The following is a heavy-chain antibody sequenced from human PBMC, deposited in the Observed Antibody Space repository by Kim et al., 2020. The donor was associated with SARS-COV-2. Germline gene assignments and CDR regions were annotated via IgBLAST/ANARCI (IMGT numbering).Heavy chain of an antibody. Sequence: GGSLRLSCAASGFTFSSYAMSWVRQAPGKGLEWVSAISGSGGSTYYADSVKGRFTISRDNSKNTLYLQMNSLRAEDTAVYYCAKDKGAGGNYYGSGSYYKGPHNGMDVWGQGTTVTVSS. CDR2: ISGSGGST. CDR1: GFTFSSYA. J-gene: IGHJ6*02. D-gene: IGHD3-10*01. CDR3: AKDKGAGGNYYGSGSYYKGPHNGMDV. V-gene: IGHV3-23*01.